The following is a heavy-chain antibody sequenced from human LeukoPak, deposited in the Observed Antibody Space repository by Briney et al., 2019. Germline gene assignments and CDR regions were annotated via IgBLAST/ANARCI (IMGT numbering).Heavy chain of an antibody. CDR1: GFTLSSYA. D-gene: IGHD6-13*01. CDR2: ISYDGSNK. CDR3: ARTEGIAAASRGFYY. V-gene: IGHV3-30*04. J-gene: IGHJ4*02. Sequence: PGGSLRLSCAASGFTLSSYAMHWVRQAPGKELEWVAVISYDGSNKYYADSVKGRFTISRDNSKNTLYLQMNSLRAEDTAVYYCARTEGIAAASRGFYYWGQGTLVTVSS.